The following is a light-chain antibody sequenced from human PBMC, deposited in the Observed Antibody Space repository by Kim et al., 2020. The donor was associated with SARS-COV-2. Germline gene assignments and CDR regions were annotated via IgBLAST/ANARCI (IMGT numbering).Light chain of an antibody. CDR1: SSDVGTYAR. V-gene: IGLV2-18*02. CDR2: EVN. Sequence: QSALTQHPSVSGFPGQSVTISCTGTSSDVGTYARVSWYQQPPGTAPKLMIYEVNDRPSGVPDRFSGSKSGNTASLTISGLQPEDEADYSCSSYTSSNTYVFGTGTKVTVL. CDR3: SSYTSSNTYV. J-gene: IGLJ1*01.